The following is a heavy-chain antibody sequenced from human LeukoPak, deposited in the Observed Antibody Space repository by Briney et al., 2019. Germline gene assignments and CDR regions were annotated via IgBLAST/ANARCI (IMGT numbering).Heavy chain of an antibody. V-gene: IGHV1-2*02. CDR3: ARGHLEYYDILTGFDY. Sequence: GASVNVSCKASGYTFTGYYMHWVRQAPGQGLEWMGWINPNSGGTNYAQKFQGRVTMTRDTSISTAYMELSRLRSDDTAVYYCARGHLEYYDILTGFDYWGQGTLVTVSS. D-gene: IGHD3-9*01. CDR1: GYTFTGYY. CDR2: INPNSGGT. J-gene: IGHJ4*02.